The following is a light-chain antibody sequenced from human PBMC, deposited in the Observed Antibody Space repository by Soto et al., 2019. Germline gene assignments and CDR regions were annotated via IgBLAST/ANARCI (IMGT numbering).Light chain of an antibody. J-gene: IGLJ1*01. CDR1: SSDVGRYNI. CDR3: CSYAGSSTYV. CDR2: EGS. Sequence: ALTQPASVSGSPGQSITISCTGTSSDVGRYNIVSWYQQHPGKAPKLMIYEGSKRPSGVSDRFSGSKSGNTASLTISGLQAEDEADYYCCSYAGSSTYVFGTGTKVTVL. V-gene: IGLV2-23*01.